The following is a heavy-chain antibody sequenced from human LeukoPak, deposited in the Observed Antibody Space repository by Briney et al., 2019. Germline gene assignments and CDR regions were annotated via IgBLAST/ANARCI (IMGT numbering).Heavy chain of an antibody. CDR1: GDSISSGGYS. J-gene: IGHJ5*02. Sequence: PSETLSLTCAVSGDSISSGGYSWSWIRQPPGKGLERIGYIYHSGSTYYNPSLKSRVTISVDRSKNQFSLKLSSVTAADTAVYYCAITSDYYGSGSYSWGQGTLVTVS. CDR2: IYHSGST. V-gene: IGHV4-30-2*01. CDR3: AITSDYYGSGSYS. D-gene: IGHD3-10*01.